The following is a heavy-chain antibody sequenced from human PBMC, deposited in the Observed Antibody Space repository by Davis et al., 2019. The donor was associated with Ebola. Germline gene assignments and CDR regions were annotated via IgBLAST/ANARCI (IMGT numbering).Heavy chain of an antibody. CDR3: ARDYYGSGSYSSFDP. CDR1: GYTFTSYY. D-gene: IGHD3-10*01. CDR2: INPSGGST. V-gene: IGHV1-46*01. Sequence: AASVKVSCKASGYTFTSYYMHWVRQAPGQGLEWMGIINPSGGSTSYAQKFQGRVTMTRDTSTSTVYMELSSLRSEDTAVYYCARDYYGSGSYSSFDPWGQGTLVTVSS. J-gene: IGHJ5*02.